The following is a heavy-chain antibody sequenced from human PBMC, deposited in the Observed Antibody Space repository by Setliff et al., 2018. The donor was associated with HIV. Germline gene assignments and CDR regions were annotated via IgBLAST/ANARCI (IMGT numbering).Heavy chain of an antibody. CDR1: GGTFKNLA. Sequence: SVKVSCKASGGTFKNLAISWVRQAPGQGLEWMGGVIPSFATANYAQKFQGRTTITADELTSTVYMDLNSLKSEDSAVYYCANPHDGGAFDVWGQGTAVTVSS. V-gene: IGHV1-69*13. J-gene: IGHJ3*01. CDR3: ANPHDGGAFDV. D-gene: IGHD1-1*01. CDR2: VIPSFATA.